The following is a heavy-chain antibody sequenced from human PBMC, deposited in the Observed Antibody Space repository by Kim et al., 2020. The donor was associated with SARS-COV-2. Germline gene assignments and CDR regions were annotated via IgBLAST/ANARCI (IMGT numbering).Heavy chain of an antibody. D-gene: IGHD6-19*01. CDR1: GFTFGSFA. CDR2: ISNAGTST. V-gene: IGHV3-23*01. Sequence: RGSLRLSCAASGFTFGSFAMSWVRQAPGKGLEWISTISNAGTSTYYADSVKGRFTIPRDNSKHTLFLQMNSLRAADTAVYYCTKREGPSGWYFAFAIWGQGTMVTVSS. J-gene: IGHJ3*02. CDR3: TKREGPSGWYFAFAI.